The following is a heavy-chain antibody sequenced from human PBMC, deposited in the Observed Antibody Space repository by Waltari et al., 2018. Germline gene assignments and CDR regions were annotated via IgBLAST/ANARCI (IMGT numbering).Heavy chain of an antibody. Sequence: QVQLVQSGAEVKKPGSSVKVSCKASGGTFSRYAIRWVRQAPGQGLEWMGGIIPIFGTANYAQKFQGRVTITADESTSTAYMELSSLRSEDTAVYYCARGDNWNDMYYYYYGMDVWGQGTTVTVSS. V-gene: IGHV1-69*01. CDR1: GGTFSRYA. CDR3: ARGDNWNDMYYYYYGMDV. J-gene: IGHJ6*02. CDR2: IIPIFGTA. D-gene: IGHD1-20*01.